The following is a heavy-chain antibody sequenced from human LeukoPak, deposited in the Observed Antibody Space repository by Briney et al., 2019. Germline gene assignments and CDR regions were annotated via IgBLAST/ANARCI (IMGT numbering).Heavy chain of an antibody. CDR1: GYTFIGYY. CDR3: VRDSMVSADY. J-gene: IGHJ4*02. CDR2: IDPKNGGT. Sequence: ASVKVSCKASGYTFIGYYVHWVRQAPGQGLEWMGRIDPKNGGTSYAQKFQGRVTMTRDTSITTAYMDLSSLRSDDTAVYYSVRDSMVSADYWGQGTLVTVSS. D-gene: IGHD3-10*01. V-gene: IGHV1-2*06.